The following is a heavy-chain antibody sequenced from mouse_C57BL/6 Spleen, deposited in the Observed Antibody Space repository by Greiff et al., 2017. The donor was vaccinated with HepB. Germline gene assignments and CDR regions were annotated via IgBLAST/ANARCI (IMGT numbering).Heavy chain of an antibody. CDR3: ASTPLTTVVADYAMDY. V-gene: IGHV1-4*01. D-gene: IGHD1-1*01. Sequence: QVQLQQSGAELARPGASVKMSCKASGYTFTSYTMHWVKQRPGQGLEWIGYINPSSGYTKYNQKFKDKATLTADKSSSTAYMQLSSLTSEDSAVYYCASTPLTTVVADYAMDYWGQGTSVTVSS. CDR1: GYTFTSYT. J-gene: IGHJ4*01. CDR2: INPSSGYT.